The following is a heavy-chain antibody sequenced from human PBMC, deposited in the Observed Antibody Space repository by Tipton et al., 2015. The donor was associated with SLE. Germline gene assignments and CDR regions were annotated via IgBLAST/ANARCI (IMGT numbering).Heavy chain of an antibody. Sequence: TLSLTCTVSGDSLGTYFWTWIRQPPGKGMEWIGYDSHSGRPNYNPSLESRVTISVDTSKNQFSLNLSSVSAADTAVYYCARGYIEMTTWGQGTLVTVSS. CDR3: ARGYIEMTT. J-gene: IGHJ4*02. CDR1: GDSLGTYF. V-gene: IGHV4-4*08. D-gene: IGHD5-24*01. CDR2: DSHSGRP.